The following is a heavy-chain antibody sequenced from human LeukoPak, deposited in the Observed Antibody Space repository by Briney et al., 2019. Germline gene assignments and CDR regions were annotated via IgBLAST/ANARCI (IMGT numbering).Heavy chain of an antibody. D-gene: IGHD3-3*02. J-gene: IGHJ4*02. V-gene: IGHV4-4*07. CDR1: GGYISNYF. Sequence: PSETLSLTCTVSGGSTVSGGYISNYFWSWIRQPAGKGLEWIGRIYISEKTNYNPSLESRVTMSVDTFKNQFSLKVRSVTAADTAVYYCARHFSAMTTFDYWGQGTLVTVSS. CDR3: ARHFSAMTTFDY. CDR2: IYISEKT.